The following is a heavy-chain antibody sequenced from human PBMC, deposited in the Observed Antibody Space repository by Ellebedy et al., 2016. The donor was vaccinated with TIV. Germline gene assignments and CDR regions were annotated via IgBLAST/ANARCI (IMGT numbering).Heavy chain of an antibody. V-gene: IGHV3-23*01. CDR1: GFTFSSYA. Sequence: GESLKISCAASGFTFSSYAMCWVRQAPGKGLEWVSTISDSGDYTYYADSVKGRFTISRDNSRNTVYLQMNSLRVEDKAVYYCAKDSGSRNSWDNDHWGQGTLVTVSS. J-gene: IGHJ4*02. CDR2: ISDSGDYT. CDR3: AKDSGSRNSWDNDH. D-gene: IGHD3-10*01.